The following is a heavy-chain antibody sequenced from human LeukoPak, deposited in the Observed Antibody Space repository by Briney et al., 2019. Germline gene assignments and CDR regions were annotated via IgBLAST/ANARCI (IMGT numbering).Heavy chain of an antibody. J-gene: IGHJ4*02. D-gene: IGHD3-22*01. Sequence: GGSLRLSCAASGFTFSSYWMTWVRQAPGKGLEWVANIKQDGSKKNYVDSVKGRFTISRDNAKNSLYLQMNSLRAEDTAVYYCATPLDYYDSSGYHQGGDWGQGALVTVSS. CDR1: GFTFSSYW. CDR2: IKQDGSKK. CDR3: ATPLDYYDSSGYHQGGD. V-gene: IGHV3-7*03.